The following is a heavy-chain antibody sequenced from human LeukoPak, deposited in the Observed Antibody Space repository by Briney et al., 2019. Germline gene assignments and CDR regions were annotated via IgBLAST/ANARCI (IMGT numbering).Heavy chain of an antibody. J-gene: IGHJ4*02. CDR2: ISGSGCKT. CDR3: ARGRGGRWYFDY. D-gene: IGHD3-16*02. V-gene: IGHV3-23*01. Sequence: PGGSLTLSCPAPGLTFSRDAMSWLRQAAGKGLDGVSAISGSGCKTYYADSVKGRFTISRDNAKNPLYLEANRRGAGGPGGYYCARGRGGRWYFDYWGQGTLVTVSS. CDR1: GLTFSRDA.